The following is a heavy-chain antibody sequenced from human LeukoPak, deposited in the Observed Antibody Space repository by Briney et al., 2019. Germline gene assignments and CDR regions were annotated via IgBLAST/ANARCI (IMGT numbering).Heavy chain of an antibody. Sequence: ASVKVSCKASGYTFTGYYMHWVRQAPGQGLEWMGIINPSGGSTSYAQKFQGRVTITRDTSTSTVYMELSSLRSEDTAVYYCARDGPRIAALGEDFDYWGQGTLVTVSS. CDR2: INPSGGST. CDR3: ARDGPRIAALGEDFDY. V-gene: IGHV1-46*01. J-gene: IGHJ4*02. CDR1: GYTFTGYY. D-gene: IGHD6-6*01.